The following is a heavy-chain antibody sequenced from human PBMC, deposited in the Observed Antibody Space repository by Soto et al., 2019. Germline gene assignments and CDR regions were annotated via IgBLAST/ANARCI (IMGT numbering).Heavy chain of an antibody. Sequence: QVQLVESGGGVVQPGRSLRLSCAASGFTFSSYAMHWVRQAPGKGLEWVAVISYDGSNKYYADSVKGRFTISRDNSKNTLYRQMNSLRAEDTAVYYCARRRGGGVPFDYWGQGTLVTVSS. CDR2: ISYDGSNK. CDR1: GFTFSSYA. CDR3: ARRRGGGVPFDY. J-gene: IGHJ4*02. V-gene: IGHV3-30-3*01. D-gene: IGHD3-16*01.